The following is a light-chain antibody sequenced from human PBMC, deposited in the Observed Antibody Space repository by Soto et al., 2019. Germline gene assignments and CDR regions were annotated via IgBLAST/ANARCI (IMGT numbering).Light chain of an antibody. CDR1: QSISIF. Sequence: DIQMTQSPSTLSASVGDRVTITCRATQSISIFLNWYQQKPGKAPDLLIYAASILQSGVPSRFSGSGSGTDFTLTISSLQPEDFATYYCQQSYSAPRTFGQGTKVDIK. J-gene: IGKJ1*01. CDR2: AAS. CDR3: QQSYSAPRT. V-gene: IGKV1-39*01.